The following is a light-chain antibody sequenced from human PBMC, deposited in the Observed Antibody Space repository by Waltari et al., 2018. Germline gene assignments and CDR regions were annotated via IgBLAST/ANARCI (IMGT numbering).Light chain of an antibody. CDR3: NSRDTNNHWV. CDR1: SLRSYF. CDR2: GKN. V-gene: IGLV3-19*01. Sequence: SSELTQEPAVSVALGQTVRITCQGDSLRSYFASWYQQKPGQAPVLVMYGKNIRPSGIPDRISGSRSGNTASLTITGTQAEDEADYYCNSRDTNNHWVFGGGTKLTVL. J-gene: IGLJ3*02.